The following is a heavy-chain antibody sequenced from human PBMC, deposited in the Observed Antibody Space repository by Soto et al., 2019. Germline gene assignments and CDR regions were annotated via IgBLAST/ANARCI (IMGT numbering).Heavy chain of an antibody. V-gene: IGHV4-34*01. J-gene: IGHJ5*02. CDR2: INHSGST. CDR3: ARGGGFDP. Sequence: QVQLQQWGAGLLKPSETLSLTCAVYGGSFSGYYWSWIRQPPGKGLEWIGEINHSGSTNYNPSLKRRVTISVDTSKNQCSLKLSSVTAADTAVYYCARGGGFDPWGQGTLVTVSS. CDR1: GGSFSGYY.